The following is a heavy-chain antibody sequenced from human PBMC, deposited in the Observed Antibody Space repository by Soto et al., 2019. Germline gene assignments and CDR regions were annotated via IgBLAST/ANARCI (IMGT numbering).Heavy chain of an antibody. V-gene: IGHV1-69*08. CDR3: TRDWEITVSPWSFGGF. CDR2: IIPFHGVT. Sequence: QVQLVQSGAEVKKPGSSVKVSCKASGGTFSPYTINWVRQAPGQGLEWMGRIIPFHGVTNYAQKFQARVTITADKSTNTAYMELSGLRVEDTAMYYCTRDWEITVSPWSFGGFWGRGTLVTVSS. D-gene: IGHD3-10*01. CDR1: GGTFSPYT. J-gene: IGHJ4*02.